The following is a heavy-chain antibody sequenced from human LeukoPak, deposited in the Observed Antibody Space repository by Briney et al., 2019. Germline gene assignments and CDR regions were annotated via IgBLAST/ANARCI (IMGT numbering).Heavy chain of an antibody. CDR2: IYTSGST. CDR3: ARDRVAVAGYYYYYYMDV. V-gene: IGHV4-61*02. J-gene: IGHJ6*03. Sequence: SETLSLTCTVSGGSISSGSYYWSWIRQPAGKGLEWIGRIYTSGSTNYNPSLKSRVTISVDTSKNQFSLKLSSVTAADTAVYYCARDRVAVAGYYYYYYMDVWGKGTTVTVSS. CDR1: GGSISSGSYY. D-gene: IGHD6-19*01.